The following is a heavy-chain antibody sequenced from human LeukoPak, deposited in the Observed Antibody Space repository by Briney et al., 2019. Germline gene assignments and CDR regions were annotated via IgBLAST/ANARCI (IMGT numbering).Heavy chain of an antibody. J-gene: IGHJ4*02. V-gene: IGHV4-59*01. D-gene: IGHD5-18*01. CDR1: GGSISSYY. CDR2: IYYSGST. CDR3: ARGIRGYSYGSLYY. Sequence: PSETLSLTCTVPGGSISSYYWSWIRQPPGKGLEWNGYIYYSGSTHYNPSLKSRDTLSVNTSQNQYSLKLHSVTAPDTAVYCCARGIRGYSYGSLYYWGQGTLVTVSS.